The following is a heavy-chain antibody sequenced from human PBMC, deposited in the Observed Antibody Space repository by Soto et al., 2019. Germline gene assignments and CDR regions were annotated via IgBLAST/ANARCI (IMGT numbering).Heavy chain of an antibody. Sequence: ASVKVSCKASGYTFTSYGISWVRQAPGQGLEWMGWISAYNGNTNYAQKLQGRVTMTTDTSTSTAYMELRSLRSDDTAVYYCASSLSIAVAGAFDYWGQGTLVTVSS. D-gene: IGHD6-19*01. V-gene: IGHV1-18*04. J-gene: IGHJ4*02. CDR1: GYTFTSYG. CDR3: ASSLSIAVAGAFDY. CDR2: ISAYNGNT.